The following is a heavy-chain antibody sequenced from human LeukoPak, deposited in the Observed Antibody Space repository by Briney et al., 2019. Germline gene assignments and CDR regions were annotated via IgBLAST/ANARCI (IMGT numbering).Heavy chain of an antibody. J-gene: IGHJ4*02. CDR3: AKSGSGSL. V-gene: IGHV3-23*01. CDR1: GFTFSSYS. CDR2: ISSSGGST. Sequence: PGGSLRLSCAASGFTFSSYSMNWVRQAPGKGLEWVSAISSSGGSTYYADSVKGRFTISRDNSKSTLYLQMNSLRAEDTAVYYCAKSGSGSLRGQGTLVTVSS. D-gene: IGHD2-15*01.